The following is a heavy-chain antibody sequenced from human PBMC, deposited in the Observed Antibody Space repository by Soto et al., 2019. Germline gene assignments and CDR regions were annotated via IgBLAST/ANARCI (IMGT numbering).Heavy chain of an antibody. CDR1: GFTFSSYA. V-gene: IGHV3-23*01. J-gene: IGHJ6*03. D-gene: IGHD2-15*01. Sequence: EVQLLESGGGLVQPGGSLRLSCAASGFTFSSYAMSWVRQAPGKGLEWVSAISGSGGSTYYADSVEGRFTISRDNSKNTLYLQMNSLRAEDTAVYYCAKDTDCSGGSCYYYYYYMDVWGKGTTVTVSS. CDR3: AKDTDCSGGSCYYYYYYMDV. CDR2: ISGSGGST.